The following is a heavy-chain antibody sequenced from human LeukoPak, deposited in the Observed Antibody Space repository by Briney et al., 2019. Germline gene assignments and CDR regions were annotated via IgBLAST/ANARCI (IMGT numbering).Heavy chain of an antibody. CDR2: VFRLQTVRT. J-gene: IGHJ4*02. Sequence: PSETLSLTCTVSDSSLTSTYYWAWFRPPPGKGLEWIATVFRLQTVRTFNNPSLESRVTMSLDPSQNQFSLNLTSVTAADTALYFCARVLHAPYLIDSWGQGTLVTVSS. V-gene: IGHV4-38-2*02. D-gene: IGHD2-8*01. CDR3: ARVLHAPYLIDS. CDR1: DSSLTSTYY.